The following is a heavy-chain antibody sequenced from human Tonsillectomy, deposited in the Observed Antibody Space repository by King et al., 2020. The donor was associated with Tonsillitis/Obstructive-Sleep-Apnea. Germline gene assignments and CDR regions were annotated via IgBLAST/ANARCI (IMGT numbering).Heavy chain of an antibody. J-gene: IGHJ5*02. CDR3: ARLSITIFGVVIMGSWFDP. Sequence: VQLQESGPGLVKPSETLSLTCTVSGGSISSYYWSWIRQPPGKGLEWIGYIYCSGSTNYNPSLKSRVTISVDTSKNQFSLKLSSVTAADTAVYYCARLSITIFGVVIMGSWFDPWGQGTLVTVSS. CDR1: GGSISSYY. CDR2: IYCSGST. V-gene: IGHV4-59*01. D-gene: IGHD3-3*01.